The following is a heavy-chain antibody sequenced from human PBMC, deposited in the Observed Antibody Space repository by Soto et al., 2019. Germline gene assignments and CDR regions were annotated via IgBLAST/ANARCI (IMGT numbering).Heavy chain of an antibody. CDR3: ARLEGVVVAATNDAFDI. Sequence: PSETLSLTCPFSGGSISSYYWIWIRQPPGKGLEWIGYIYYSGSTNYNPSLKSRVTISVDTSKNQFSLKLSSVTAAGTAVYYCARLEGVVVAATNDAFDIWGQGTMVTVSS. D-gene: IGHD2-15*01. V-gene: IGHV4-59*08. CDR2: IYYSGST. J-gene: IGHJ3*02. CDR1: GGSISSYY.